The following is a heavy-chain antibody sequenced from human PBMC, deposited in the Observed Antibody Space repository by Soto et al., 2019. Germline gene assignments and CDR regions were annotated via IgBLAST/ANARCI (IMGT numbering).Heavy chain of an antibody. J-gene: IGHJ3*02. CDR2: VSSSGSYT. D-gene: IGHD6-19*01. CDR1: GFTFSSYS. Sequence: EVQLVESGGGLVKPGGSLRLSCAASGFTFSSYSMNWVRQAPGKGLEWVSSVSSSGSYTYYADSVKGRFTISRDNAKNLLYVQMNSMRAEDTAVYYCAREIAVAGGGAFDIWGQGTMVTVSS. V-gene: IGHV3-21*01. CDR3: AREIAVAGGGAFDI.